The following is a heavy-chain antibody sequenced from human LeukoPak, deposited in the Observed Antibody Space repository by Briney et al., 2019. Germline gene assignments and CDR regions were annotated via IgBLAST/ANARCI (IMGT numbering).Heavy chain of an antibody. D-gene: IGHD2-15*01. CDR3: ARHFYCSGGSCYWRSGYFDY. CDR2: INHSGST. V-gene: IGHV4-34*01. J-gene: IGHJ4*02. CDR1: GGSFSGYY. Sequence: SETLSLTCAVYGGSFSGYYWSWIRQPPGKGLEWIGEINHSGSTNYNPSLKSRVTISVDTSKNQFSLTLSSVTAADTAVYYCARHFYCSGGSCYWRSGYFDYWGQGTLVTVSS.